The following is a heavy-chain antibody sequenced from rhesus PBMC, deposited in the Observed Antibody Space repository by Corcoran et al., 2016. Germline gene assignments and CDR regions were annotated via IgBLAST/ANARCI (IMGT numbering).Heavy chain of an antibody. CDR3: AKSNYGVDS. D-gene: IGHD4-23*01. CDR1: GFIFSDYY. V-gene: IGHV3-178*02. CDR2: ITNAGERT. Sequence: EVHLVESGGGLAKPGGSLRLSCGASGFIFSDYYMDWVRQAPGEGVEGVSRITNAGERTWYADSVKGRFIISRENAKNVLYLQMDSLTPEDTAVYYCAKSNYGVDSWGQGVVVTVSP. J-gene: IGHJ6*01.